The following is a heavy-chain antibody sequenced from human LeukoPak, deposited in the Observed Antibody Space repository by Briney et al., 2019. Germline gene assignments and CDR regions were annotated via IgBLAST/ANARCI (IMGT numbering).Heavy chain of an antibody. Sequence: SETLSLTCTVSGGSISSYYWSWIRQPPGKGLEWIGYIYYSGSTNYNPSLKSRVTISVDTSKNQFSLKLSSVTAADTAVYYCARQGYYFDYWGQGTLVTVSS. CDR1: GGSISSYY. V-gene: IGHV4-59*08. CDR2: IYYSGST. CDR3: ARQGYYFDY. J-gene: IGHJ4*02.